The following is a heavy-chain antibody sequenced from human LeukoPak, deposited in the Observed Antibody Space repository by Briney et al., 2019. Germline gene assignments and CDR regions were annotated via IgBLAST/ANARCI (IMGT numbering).Heavy chain of an antibody. CDR2: IKQDGSEK. CDR1: GFTFSSYW. J-gene: IGHJ4*02. CDR3: AKLPDTYYFDY. Sequence: GGSLRLSCAASGFTFSSYWMSWVRQAPGKGLEWVANIKQDGSEKYYVDSVKGRFTISRDNAKNSLYLQMNSLRAEDTAVYYCAKLPDTYYFDYWGQGTLVTVSS. D-gene: IGHD5-18*01. V-gene: IGHV3-7*03.